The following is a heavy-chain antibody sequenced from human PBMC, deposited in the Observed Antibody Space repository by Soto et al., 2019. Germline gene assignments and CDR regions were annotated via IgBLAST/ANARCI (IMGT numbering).Heavy chain of an antibody. V-gene: IGHV3-23*01. CDR3: ASRGSGISYDY. Sequence: EVQLLESGGGLVQPGGSLRLSCAASGFTFSSYAMRWVRQAPGKGLEWVSAISGSGGSTYYADSVKGRFTISRDNSLNSLYLQMNSLRAEDTAVYYCASRGSGISYDYWGQGTLVTVSS. J-gene: IGHJ4*02. CDR2: ISGSGGST. D-gene: IGHD6-19*01. CDR1: GFTFSSYA.